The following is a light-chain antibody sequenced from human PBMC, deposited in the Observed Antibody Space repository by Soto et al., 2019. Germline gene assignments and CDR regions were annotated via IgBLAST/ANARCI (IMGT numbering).Light chain of an antibody. V-gene: IGLV1-51*02. J-gene: IGLJ1*01. CDR3: GTWDSSLSIFV. Sequence: QSLLTQPPSVSAAPGQMVTMSCSGCSSNIGAHYVSWHQQVPGTAPKLLIYENDKRPSGIPDRFSGSKSGTSATLGITGLQTGDEADYYCGTWDSSLSIFVFGTGTKVTVL. CDR1: SSNIGAHY. CDR2: END.